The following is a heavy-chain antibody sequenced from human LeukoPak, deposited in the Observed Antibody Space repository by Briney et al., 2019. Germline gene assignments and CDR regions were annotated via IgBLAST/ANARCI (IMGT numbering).Heavy chain of an antibody. CDR3: AREDSSDPSGMDV. J-gene: IGHJ6*02. Sequence: SETLSLTCTVSGGSISSSSYYWGWIRQPPGKGLEWIGSIYYSGSTYYNPSLKSRVTISVDTSKNQVSLKLSSVTAADTAVYYCAREDSSDPSGMDVWGQGTTVTVSS. CDR1: GGSISSSSYY. CDR2: IYYSGST. V-gene: IGHV4-39*07. D-gene: IGHD3-22*01.